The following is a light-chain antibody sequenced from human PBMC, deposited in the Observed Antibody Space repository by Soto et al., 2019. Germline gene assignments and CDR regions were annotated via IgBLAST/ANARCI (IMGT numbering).Light chain of an antibody. CDR3: QQSYSTPRT. CDR2: AAS. V-gene: IGKV1-39*01. J-gene: IGKJ4*01. CDR1: QSISSY. Sequence: DIEMTQSPSSLSASVGDRVTITCRGSQSISSYLNWYQQKPGKAPKLLIYAASSLQSGVPSRFSGSGSGTDFTLTISSLQPEDFATYYCQQSYSTPRTFGGGTKVDIK.